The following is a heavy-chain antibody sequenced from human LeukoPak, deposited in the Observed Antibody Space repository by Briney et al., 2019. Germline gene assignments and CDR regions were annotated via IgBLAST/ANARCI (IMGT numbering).Heavy chain of an antibody. CDR3: TKSDGYGLIRI. V-gene: IGHV4-39*07. Sequence: SETLSLTCSVSGDSITGYYWGWIRQPPGKGLEWIGNIYYTGNTYYNSSLKNRVTISLDTSKNQFSPKVISMTAADTAAYYCTKSDGYGLIRICGRGTMVTVSS. D-gene: IGHD3-10*01. J-gene: IGHJ3*02. CDR2: IYYTGNT. CDR1: GDSITGYY.